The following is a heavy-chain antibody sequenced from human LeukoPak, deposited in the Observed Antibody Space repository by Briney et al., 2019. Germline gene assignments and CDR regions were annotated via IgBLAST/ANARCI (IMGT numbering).Heavy chain of an antibody. CDR2: ISISSNYI. D-gene: IGHD3-3*01. V-gene: IGHV3-21*01. J-gene: IGHJ3*01. CDR3: ARGSRFGVVGRDAFDV. CDR1: GFTFSRYS. Sequence: PGGSLRLSCAASGFTFSRYSMNWVRQAPGKGLEWVSSISISSNYIYYADSVKGRFTICRDNAKNSLYLQVNSLRAEDTAVYYCARGSRFGVVGRDAFDVWGQGTVVTVSS.